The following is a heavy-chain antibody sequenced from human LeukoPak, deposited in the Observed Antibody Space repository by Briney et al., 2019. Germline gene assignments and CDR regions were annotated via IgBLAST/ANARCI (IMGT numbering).Heavy chain of an antibody. CDR2: ISYDGSNK. D-gene: IGHD6-19*01. CDR3: ARGWTIAVAGQGAFDI. J-gene: IGHJ3*02. V-gene: IGHV3-30*03. CDR1: GFTFRNYV. Sequence: GGSLRLSCVASGFTFRNYVMSWVRQTPEKGLEWVAVISYDGSNKYYADSVKGRFTISRDNSKNTLYLQMNSLRAEDTAVYYCARGWTIAVAGQGAFDIWGQGTMVTVSS.